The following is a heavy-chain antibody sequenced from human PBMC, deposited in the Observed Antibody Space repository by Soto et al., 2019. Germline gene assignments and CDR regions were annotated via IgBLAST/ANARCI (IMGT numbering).Heavy chain of an antibody. CDR1: GFTFSSYA. CDR2: ISYDGSNK. V-gene: IGHV3-30-3*01. CDR3: ARDHSSSWYRYYYYGMDV. D-gene: IGHD6-13*01. J-gene: IGHJ6*02. Sequence: GGSLRLSCAASGFTFSSYAMHWVRQATGKGLEWVAVISYDGSNKYYADSVKGRFTISRDNSKNTLYLQMNSLRAEDTAVYYCARDHSSSWYRYYYYGMDVWGQGTTVTVSS.